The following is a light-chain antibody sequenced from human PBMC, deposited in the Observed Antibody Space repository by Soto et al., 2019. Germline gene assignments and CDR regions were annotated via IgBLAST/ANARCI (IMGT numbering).Light chain of an antibody. CDR1: QGISSY. V-gene: IGKV1-8*01. J-gene: IGKJ3*01. Sequence: IQLTQSPSSLSASTGDRVTITCRASQGISSYLAWYQQKPGKAPKLLIYAASTLQSGVPSRFSGSGSGTDFTLTISCLQSEDFATYYCQQYYSYPGTFGPGTKVDIK. CDR2: AAS. CDR3: QQYYSYPGT.